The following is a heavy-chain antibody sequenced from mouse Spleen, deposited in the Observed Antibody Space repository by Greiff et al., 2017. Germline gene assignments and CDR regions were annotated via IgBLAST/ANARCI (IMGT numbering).Heavy chain of an antibody. V-gene: IGHV5-4*02. D-gene: IGHD2-14*01. CDR2: ISDGGSYT. Sequence: EVQLVESGGGLVKPGGSLKLSCAASGFTFSDYYMYWVRQTPEKRLEWVATISDGGSYTYYPDSVKGRFTISRDNAKNNLYLQMSSLKSEDTAMYYCARGAYYRYPFDYWGQGTTLTVSS. CDR3: ARGAYYRYPFDY. CDR1: GFTFSDYY. J-gene: IGHJ2*01.